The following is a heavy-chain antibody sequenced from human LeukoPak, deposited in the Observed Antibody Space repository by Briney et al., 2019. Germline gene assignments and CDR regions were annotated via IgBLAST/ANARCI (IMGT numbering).Heavy chain of an antibody. V-gene: IGHV3-23*01. Sequence: GGSLRLSCAASGFTFDSYGMNWVRRAPGKGLEWVSGISGSGVYTYYADSVKGRFTISRDNSKSTLYLVMNSLRVDDTAVYYCAKAVDLATISVDIWGQGTMVTVSS. CDR3: AKAVDLATISVDI. CDR2: ISGSGVYT. J-gene: IGHJ3*02. D-gene: IGHD5-24*01. CDR1: GFTFDSYG.